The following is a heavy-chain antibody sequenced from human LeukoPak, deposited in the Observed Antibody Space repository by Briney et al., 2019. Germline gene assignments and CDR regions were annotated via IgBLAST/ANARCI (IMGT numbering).Heavy chain of an antibody. CDR1: GFTFSSYA. Sequence: GGSLRLSCAASGFTFSSYAMSWVRQAPGKGLEWVSAISKIGGEKFYADSVKGRFTISRDNSKNTLSLQMDSLRADDTALYYCARDEWWNQFHYHGMDVWGQGTTVTVSS. V-gene: IGHV3-23*01. D-gene: IGHD2-8*01. J-gene: IGHJ6*02. CDR2: ISKIGGEK. CDR3: ARDEWWNQFHYHGMDV.